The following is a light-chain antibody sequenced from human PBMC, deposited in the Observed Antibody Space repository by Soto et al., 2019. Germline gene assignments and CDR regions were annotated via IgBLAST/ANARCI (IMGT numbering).Light chain of an antibody. J-gene: IGKJ4*01. V-gene: IGKV1-9*01. CDR1: QGIGCY. CDR3: QQLSSYPST. CDR2: AAS. Sequence: IQLTQSPSSLSASVGDRVTITCRASQGIGCYLAWYQQKSGEGPKLLISAASTLQSGVPSRFSGSGSGTDFAITISSLQAEDFATYYCQQLSSYPSTFGGGTKAEIK.